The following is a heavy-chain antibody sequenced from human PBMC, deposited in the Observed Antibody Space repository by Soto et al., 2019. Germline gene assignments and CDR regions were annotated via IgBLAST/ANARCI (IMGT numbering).Heavy chain of an antibody. D-gene: IGHD3-9*01. CDR3: SNALRYFVWLLSDCYYYYGMDV. CDR1: GFTFSSYA. CDR2: ISGSGGST. V-gene: IGHV3-23*01. J-gene: IGHJ6*02. Sequence: GGSLRLSCAASGFTFSSYAMSWVRQAPGKGLEWVSAISGSGGSTYYADSVKGRFTISRDNSKNTLYLQMNSLRAEDTAVYYCSNALRYFVWLLSDCYYYYGMDVWGQGTTVTVSS.